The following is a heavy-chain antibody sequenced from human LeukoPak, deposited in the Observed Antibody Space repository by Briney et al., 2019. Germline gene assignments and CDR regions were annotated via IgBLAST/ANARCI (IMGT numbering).Heavy chain of an antibody. V-gene: IGHV3-23*01. CDR2: ISGNGGTT. J-gene: IGHJ4*02. CDR1: GFTFSTYA. CDR3: AKRKYYYDSSGYVLDY. D-gene: IGHD3-22*01. Sequence: PGGSLRLSCAASGFTFSTYAMTWVRQAPGKGLEWVSTISGNGGTTHYADSVKGRVTISRDNAKNTLYLQMNSLGAEDTAVYYCAKRKYYYDSSGYVLDYWGQGTLGTVSS.